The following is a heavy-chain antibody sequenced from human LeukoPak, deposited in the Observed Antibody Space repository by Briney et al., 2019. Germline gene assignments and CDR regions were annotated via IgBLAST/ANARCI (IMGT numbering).Heavy chain of an antibody. CDR3: ARERPAAASAFEI. Sequence: PGGSLRLSCAASGFIFSDYWMSYLRQAPGKGLEWVANIKQDGSEKYYLDSVKGRFTISRDNAKNSLFLQMDSLRGEDTALYFCARERPAAASAFEIWGQGTRVTVSS. V-gene: IGHV3-7*01. CDR1: GFIFSDYW. D-gene: IGHD6-25*01. J-gene: IGHJ3*02. CDR2: IKQDGSEK.